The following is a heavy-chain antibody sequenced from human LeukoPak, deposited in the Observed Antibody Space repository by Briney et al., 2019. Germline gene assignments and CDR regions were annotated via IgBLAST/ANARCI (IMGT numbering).Heavy chain of an antibody. D-gene: IGHD6-13*01. Sequence: PSETLSLTCNVSGYSISSGYYWGWIRQPPGKGLEWIGSIYHSGSTYYNASPKSRVTISVDTSKNEFSLKLTSVTAADTAVYYCARESRGRTTYISSWYGFDYWGQGVLVTVSS. J-gene: IGHJ4*02. CDR1: GYSISSGYY. CDR2: IYHSGST. CDR3: ARESRGRTTYISSWYGFDY. V-gene: IGHV4-38-2*02.